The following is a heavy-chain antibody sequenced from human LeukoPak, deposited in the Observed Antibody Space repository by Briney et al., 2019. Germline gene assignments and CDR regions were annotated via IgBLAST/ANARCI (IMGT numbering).Heavy chain of an antibody. CDR2: IIPIFGTA. Sequence: ASVKVSCKASGYTFTSYDINWVRQATGQGLEWMGGIIPIFGTANYAQKFQGRVTITADESTSTAYMELSSLRSEDTAVYYCARDIGPLGELFWGQGTLVTVSS. CDR1: GYTFTSYD. D-gene: IGHD3-10*01. CDR3: ARDIGPLGELF. V-gene: IGHV1-69*13. J-gene: IGHJ4*02.